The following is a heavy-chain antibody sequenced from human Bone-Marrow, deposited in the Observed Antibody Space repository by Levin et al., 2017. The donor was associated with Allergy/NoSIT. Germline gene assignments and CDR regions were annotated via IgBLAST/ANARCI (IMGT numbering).Heavy chain of an antibody. CDR3: ARDFTYGIAVAGGWFDP. Sequence: GESLKISCAASGFTFSDYYMSWIRQAPGKGLEWVSYISSSGSTIYYADSVKGRFTISRDNAKNSLYLQMNSLRAEDTAVYYCARDFTYGIAVAGGWFDPWGQGTLVTVSS. CDR1: GFTFSDYY. D-gene: IGHD6-19*01. CDR2: ISSSGSTI. V-gene: IGHV3-11*01. J-gene: IGHJ5*02.